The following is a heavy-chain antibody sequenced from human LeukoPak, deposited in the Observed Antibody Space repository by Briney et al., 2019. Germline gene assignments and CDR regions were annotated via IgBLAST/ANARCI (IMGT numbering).Heavy chain of an antibody. J-gene: IGHJ4*02. CDR1: GGTFSSYA. CDR2: IIPIFGTA. CDR3: ARGGVSELDIDY. V-gene: IGHV1-69*06. Sequence: SVKVSCKASGGTFSSYAISWVRQAPGQGLEWMGGIIPIFGTANYAQKFQGRVTITADKSTSTAYMELSSLRSEDTAVYYYARGGVSELDIDYWGQGTLVTVSS. D-gene: IGHD1-26*01.